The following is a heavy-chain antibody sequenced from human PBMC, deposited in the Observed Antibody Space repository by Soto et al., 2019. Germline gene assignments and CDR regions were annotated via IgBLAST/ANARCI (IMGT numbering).Heavy chain of an antibody. V-gene: IGHV1-69*01. Sequence: VQLVQSGAEVKKPGSSVKVSCKASGGTFSSYAISWVRQAPGQGLEWMGGIIPIFGTANYAQKFQGRVTITAHESTNTAYMELSSLRPEDTAVYYCARDSPYFDSSGYYLAYWGQGTLVTVSS. CDR3: ARDSPYFDSSGYYLAY. CDR2: IIPIFGTA. CDR1: GGTFSSYA. D-gene: IGHD3-22*01. J-gene: IGHJ4*02.